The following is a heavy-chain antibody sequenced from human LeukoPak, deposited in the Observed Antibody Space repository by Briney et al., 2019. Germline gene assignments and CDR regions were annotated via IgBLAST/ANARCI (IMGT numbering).Heavy chain of an antibody. J-gene: IGHJ5*02. Sequence: SETLTLTCTVSGGSISSGGYYWSWIRQHPGKGLEWIGYIYYSGTTYYNPSLKSRVTISVDTSKNQFSLKLSSATAAHTAVYYCARDDSGAARGSFDPWGQGTLVTVSS. CDR2: IYYSGTT. CDR1: GGSISSGGYY. CDR3: ARDDSGAARGSFDP. V-gene: IGHV4-31*03. D-gene: IGHD6-6*01.